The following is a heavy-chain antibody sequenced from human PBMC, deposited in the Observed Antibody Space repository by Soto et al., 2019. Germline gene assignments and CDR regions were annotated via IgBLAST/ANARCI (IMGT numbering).Heavy chain of an antibody. CDR1: VFTFSSYA. CDR3: ARDRLSSSWPYYYYGMDV. Sequence: PGGSLRLSCAASVFTFSSYAMHWVRQAPGKGLDWVAVISYDGSNKYYADSVRGRFTISRYNSKNTLYLQMNSLRAEDTAVYYCARDRLSSSWPYYYYGMDVWGQGTTLTVSS. D-gene: IGHD6-13*01. CDR2: ISYDGSNK. J-gene: IGHJ6*01. V-gene: IGHV3-30-3*01.